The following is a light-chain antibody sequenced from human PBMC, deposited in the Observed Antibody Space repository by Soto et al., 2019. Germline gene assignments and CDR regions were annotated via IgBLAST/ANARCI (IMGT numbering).Light chain of an antibody. Sequence: QSVLTQPPSASGTPGQRVTISCSGSSSNIGSNTVNWYQQLPGTAPKLLIYSNNQRPSGVPDRFSGSKSGNSASLAISGLHSEDEADYYCAAWDDSLNGYVVFGGGTKVTVL. J-gene: IGLJ2*01. V-gene: IGLV1-44*01. CDR3: AAWDDSLNGYVV. CDR1: SSNIGSNT. CDR2: SNN.